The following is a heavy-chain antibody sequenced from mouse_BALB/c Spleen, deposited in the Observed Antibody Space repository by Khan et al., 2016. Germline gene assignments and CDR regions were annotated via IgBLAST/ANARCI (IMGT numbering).Heavy chain of an antibody. V-gene: IGHV14-3*02. D-gene: IGHD2-4*01. CDR3: ASIYYEGAY. Sequence: VQLQQSGADLVTPGASVKLSCTASGFNIKDTYIHWVKQRPEQALEWLGRIDPANGNTEYDPKFQGKATITADISSNTAYLQLSSLTSEDTAVNYCASIYYEGAYWGQGTLVTVSA. CDR2: IDPANGNT. CDR1: GFNIKDTY. J-gene: IGHJ3*01.